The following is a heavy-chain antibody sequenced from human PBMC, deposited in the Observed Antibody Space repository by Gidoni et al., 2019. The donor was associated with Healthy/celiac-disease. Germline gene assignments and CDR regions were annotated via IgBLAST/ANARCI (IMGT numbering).Heavy chain of an antibody. D-gene: IGHD3-22*01. Sequence: QVQLVESVGGVVQPGRSLRLSCAASGFTFRSYAMHWVRQAPGKGLEWVAVISDDGSNKYYADSVKGRFTISRDNSKNTLYLQMNSLRAEETAVYYCARGSSGYYPYYFDYWGQGTLVTVSS. CDR2: ISDDGSNK. CDR1: GFTFRSYA. CDR3: ARGSSGYYPYYFDY. V-gene: IGHV3-30*04. J-gene: IGHJ4*02.